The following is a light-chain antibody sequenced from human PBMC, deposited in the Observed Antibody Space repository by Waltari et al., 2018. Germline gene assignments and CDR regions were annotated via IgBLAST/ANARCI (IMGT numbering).Light chain of an antibody. J-gene: IGKJ3*01. CDR2: AAS. Sequence: DIQMTQSPSSLSSSVGDRVTITCRASQDINNNFARYQQKPGQPPTLLIYAASTLQSGVPSRFSGSGSGTDFTLTISSLQPDDIGTYYCQKYNSVPFTFGPGTKVDL. V-gene: IGKV1-27*01. CDR1: QDINNN. CDR3: QKYNSVPFT.